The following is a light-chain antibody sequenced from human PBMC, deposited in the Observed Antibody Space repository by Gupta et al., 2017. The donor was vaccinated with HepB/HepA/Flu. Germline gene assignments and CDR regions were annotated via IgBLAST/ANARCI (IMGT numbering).Light chain of an antibody. CDR2: LGS. CDR3: KQDLQTPFT. CDR1: QSRLHSNGYNY. J-gene: IGKJ3*01. V-gene: IGKV2-28*01. Sequence: DIVMTQSPLSLPVTPGEPASISCRSSQSRLHSNGYNYLDWYLQKPGQSPQLLIYLGSNRASGVPDRFSGSGSGTDFTLKISRGEAEDVGVYYCKQDLQTPFTFGHGTNVDIK.